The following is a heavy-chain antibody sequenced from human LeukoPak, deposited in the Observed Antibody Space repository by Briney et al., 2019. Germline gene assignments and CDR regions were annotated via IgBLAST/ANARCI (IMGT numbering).Heavy chain of an antibody. V-gene: IGHV3-23*01. CDR3: ATMYSGTYYFDY. J-gene: IGHJ4*02. Sequence: PGGSLRLSCAASGFTFSSYAMSWVRQAPGKGLEWVSAISGSGGSTYYADSVKGRFTISRDNSKNTLYLQMNSLRAEDTAVYYCATMYSGTYYFDYWGQGALVTVSS. CDR1: GFTFSSYA. D-gene: IGHD1-26*01. CDR2: ISGSGGST.